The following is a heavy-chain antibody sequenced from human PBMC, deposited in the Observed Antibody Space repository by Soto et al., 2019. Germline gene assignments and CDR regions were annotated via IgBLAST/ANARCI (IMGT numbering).Heavy chain of an antibody. V-gene: IGHV3-23*01. J-gene: IGHJ4*02. Sequence: SLRLSCTASGFTFSSHAMTWVRQAPGKGLEWVSGLSDSGDSIYYADSVKGRFTIYRDNSMNTLYLQMNTLRVEDTAVYYCAKVSSSWYAGFFDLWGQGTLVTVSS. CDR3: AKVSSSWYAGFFDL. CDR2: LSDSGDSI. D-gene: IGHD6-13*01. CDR1: GFTFSSHA.